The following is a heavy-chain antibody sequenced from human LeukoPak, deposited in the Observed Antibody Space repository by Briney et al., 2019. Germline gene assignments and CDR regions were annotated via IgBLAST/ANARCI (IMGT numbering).Heavy chain of an antibody. CDR2: ISYDGSNK. CDR3: AKEQARSHGMDV. J-gene: IGHJ6*02. V-gene: IGHV3-30*18. Sequence: GSLRLSCAASGFTFGSYGMHWVRQAPGKGLEWVAVISYDGSNKYYADSVKGRFTISRDNSKNTLYLQMNSLRAEDTAVYYCAKEQARSHGMDVWGQGTTVTVSS. CDR1: GFTFGSYG.